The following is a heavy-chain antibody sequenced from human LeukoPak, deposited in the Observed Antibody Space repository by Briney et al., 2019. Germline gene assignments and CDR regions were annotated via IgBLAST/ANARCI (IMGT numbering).Heavy chain of an antibody. CDR1: GGSIGTNRYS. V-gene: IGHV4-39*01. CDR2: IHYSGNT. J-gene: IGHJ5*02. D-gene: IGHD3-22*01. Sequence: SETLSLTCTVSGGSIGTNRYSWGWIRQPPGKGLEWIGSIHYSGNTYYHPSLKSRVTIPVDTSKNQFSLKLSSVTAADTAVYYCASQSYYDSYNWSDPWGQGTLVAVSS. CDR3: ASQSYYDSYNWSDP.